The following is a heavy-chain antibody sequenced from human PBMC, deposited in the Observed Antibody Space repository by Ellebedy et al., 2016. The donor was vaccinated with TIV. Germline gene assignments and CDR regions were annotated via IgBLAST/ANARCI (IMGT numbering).Heavy chain of an antibody. D-gene: IGHD3-22*01. J-gene: IGHJ4*02. Sequence: ASVKVSXXASGYTFTSYDINWVRQATGQGLEWMGWMNPNSGNTGYAQKFQGRVTMTRNTSISTAYMELSSLRSEDTAVYYCAADPDVPRWGSSGFRPFYWGQGTLVTVSS. CDR2: MNPNSGNT. CDR3: AADPDVPRWGSSGFRPFY. V-gene: IGHV1-8*01. CDR1: GYTFTSYD.